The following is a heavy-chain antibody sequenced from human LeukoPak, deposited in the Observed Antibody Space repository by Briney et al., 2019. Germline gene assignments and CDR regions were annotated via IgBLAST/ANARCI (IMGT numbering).Heavy chain of an antibody. J-gene: IGHJ4*02. D-gene: IGHD6-13*01. V-gene: IGHV4-39*01. CDR1: GGSISSSSYY. CDR2: IFYSGIT. Sequence: SETLSLTCTVSGGSISSSSYYWGWIRQPPGKGLEWIGSIFYSGITYYNPSLKSRVTISVDTSKNQFSLKLSSVTAADTAVYYCARHPPSIAAAGRGPLDCWGQGTLVTVSS. CDR3: ARHPPSIAAAGRGPLDC.